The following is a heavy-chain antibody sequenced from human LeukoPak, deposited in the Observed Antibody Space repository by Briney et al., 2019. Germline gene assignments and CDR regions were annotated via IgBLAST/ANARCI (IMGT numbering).Heavy chain of an antibody. Sequence: GESLQISCKGSGYSFTSYWIGWVRPMPGKGLEWMGIIYPGDSDTRYSPSFQGQVTISADKSISTAYLQWSSLKASDTAMYYCARAYYYDSSGYDAFDIWGQGTMVTVSS. V-gene: IGHV5-51*01. J-gene: IGHJ3*02. CDR3: ARAYYYDSSGYDAFDI. D-gene: IGHD3-22*01. CDR1: GYSFTSYW. CDR2: IYPGDSDT.